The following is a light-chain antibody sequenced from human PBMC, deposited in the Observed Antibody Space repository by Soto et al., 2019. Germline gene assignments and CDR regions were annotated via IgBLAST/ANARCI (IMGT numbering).Light chain of an antibody. CDR1: QNIYSR. V-gene: IGKV3-15*01. CDR2: RAS. CDR3: QHRNNRPFS. J-gene: IGKJ3*01. Sequence: IVITHSPATLSVSPGERATLSLGASQNIYSRFAWYQQRPGQAPRLLIYRASTRAPGVPARFSGSGSGTDFTLTISSLEPEDFAVYYCQHRNNRPFSFGPGTKVDIK.